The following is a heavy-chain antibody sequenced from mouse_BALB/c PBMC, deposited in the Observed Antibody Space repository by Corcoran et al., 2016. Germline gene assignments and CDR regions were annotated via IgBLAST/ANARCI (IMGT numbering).Heavy chain of an antibody. CDR1: GYTFSSYW. D-gene: IGHD2-3*01. J-gene: IGHJ4*01. CDR2: ILPGSGST. V-gene: IGHV1-9*01. CDR3: ARRNDPYAMDY. Sequence: QVQLQQSGAELMKPGASVKISCKATGYTFSSYWIEWVKQRPGHGLEWIGEILPGSGSTNYNEKFKGKATFTADTSSNTAYMQLSSLTSEDSAVYYCARRNDPYAMDYWGQGTSVTVSS.